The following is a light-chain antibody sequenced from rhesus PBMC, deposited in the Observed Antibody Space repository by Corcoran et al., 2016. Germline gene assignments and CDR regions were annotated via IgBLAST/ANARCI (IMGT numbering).Light chain of an antibody. Sequence: DIVMTQTPLSLPVTPGEPASISCRSSQSLLDSEDGNTYLDWYLQKQGQSPQLLIYEVSNRASGVPDRFSGSGSDTDFTLKISRVEAEDVGVYCCMQGTHWPYSFGQGTKVEIK. CDR1: QSLLDSEDGNTY. V-gene: IGKV2-86*01. CDR3: MQGTHWPYS. J-gene: IGKJ2*01. CDR2: EVS.